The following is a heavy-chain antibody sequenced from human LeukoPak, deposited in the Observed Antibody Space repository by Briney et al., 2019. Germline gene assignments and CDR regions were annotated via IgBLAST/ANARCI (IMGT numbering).Heavy chain of an antibody. V-gene: IGHV4-34*01. D-gene: IGHD5-18*01. CDR3: ARGGHSYGFDY. CDR2: INHSGST. J-gene: IGHJ4*02. Sequence: SETLSLTCAVYGGSFSGYYWSWIRQPPGKGLEWIGEINHSGSTNYNPPLKSRVTISVDTSKNQFSLKLSSVTAADTAVYYCARGGHSYGFDYWGQGTLVTVSS. CDR1: GGSFSGYY.